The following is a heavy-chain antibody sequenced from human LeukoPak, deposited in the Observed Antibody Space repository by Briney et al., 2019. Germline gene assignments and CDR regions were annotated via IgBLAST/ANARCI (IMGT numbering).Heavy chain of an antibody. CDR2: ISSDSSDT. D-gene: IGHD2-15*01. CDR3: ARDSFYCRGGSCYSSKGIFEY. Sequence: PGGSLRLSCAASEFDFSSYSMNWARQAPGKGLEWVSAISSDSSDTYYADSMKGRITISRDNGKKSLYLQINSLRVEDTAVYYCARDSFYCRGGSCYSSKGIFEYWGRGTLVTVSS. J-gene: IGHJ4*02. CDR1: EFDFSSYS. V-gene: IGHV3-21*01.